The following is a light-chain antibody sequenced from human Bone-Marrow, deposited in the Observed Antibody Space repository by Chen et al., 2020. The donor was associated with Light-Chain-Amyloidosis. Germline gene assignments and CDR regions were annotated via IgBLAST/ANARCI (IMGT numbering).Light chain of an antibody. CDR1: SSDVGSYNL. V-gene: IGLV2-23*02. Sequence: QSALTQPASVSGSPGQSTTISCTGTSSDVGSYNLVSWYQQHPGKAPKLMIYEVSKQPSGVSKLFSGSKSGNTASLTISGLQAEDEAEYDCCSYAGSSTYVVFGGGTKLIVL. CDR3: CSYAGSSTYVV. J-gene: IGLJ2*01. CDR2: EVS.